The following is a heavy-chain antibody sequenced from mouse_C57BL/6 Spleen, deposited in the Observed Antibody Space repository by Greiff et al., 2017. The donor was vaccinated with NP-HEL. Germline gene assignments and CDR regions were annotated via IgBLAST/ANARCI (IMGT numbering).Heavy chain of an antibody. V-gene: IGHV5-17*01. J-gene: IGHJ3*01. D-gene: IGHD1-1*01. CDR2: ISSGSSTI. Sequence: EVMLVESGGGLVKPGGSLKLSCAASGFTFSDYGMHWVRQAPEKGLEWVAYISSGSSTIYYADTVKGRFTLSRDNAKNTLFLQMTSLRSEDTAMYYCARNYGSSYSAWFAYWGQGTLVTVSA. CDR3: ARNYGSSYSAWFAY. CDR1: GFTFSDYG.